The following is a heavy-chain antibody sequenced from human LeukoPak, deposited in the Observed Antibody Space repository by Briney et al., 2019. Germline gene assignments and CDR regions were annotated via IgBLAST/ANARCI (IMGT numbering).Heavy chain of an antibody. CDR1: WFTVSNHY. V-gene: IGHV3-53*01. D-gene: IGHD5-24*01. Sequence: PGGSLRLSFAASWFTVSNHYMSWVRQATGKGLEWVSVIYSGGSTFYADSVKGRFTISRDNSKNTLYLQMNSLRAEDTAVYYCARDDGVKAFDIWGQGTMVTVSS. J-gene: IGHJ3*02. CDR3: ARDDGVKAFDI. CDR2: IYSGGST.